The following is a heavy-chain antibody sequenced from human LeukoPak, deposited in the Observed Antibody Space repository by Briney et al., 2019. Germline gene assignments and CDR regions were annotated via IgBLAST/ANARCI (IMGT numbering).Heavy chain of an antibody. CDR1: GFTVSSNY. V-gene: IGHV3-66*01. J-gene: IGHJ6*02. D-gene: IGHD3/OR15-3a*01. CDR3: AISPVGHKTDYYYGMDV. Sequence: GGSLRLSCAASGFTVSSNYMSWVRQAPGKGLEWVSVIYSGGSTYYADSVKGRFTISRDNSKNTLYLQMNSLRAEDTAVYYCAISPVGHKTDYYYGMDVWGQGTTVTVSS. CDR2: IYSGGST.